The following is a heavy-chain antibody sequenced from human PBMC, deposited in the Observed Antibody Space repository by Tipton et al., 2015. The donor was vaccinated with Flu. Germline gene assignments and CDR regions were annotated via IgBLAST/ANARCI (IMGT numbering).Heavy chain of an antibody. Sequence: TLSLTCTVSGDSISSSNWWTWVRQSPGKGLEWIGETLHSGSTNYKPSLKGRVTISVDKSKNQFSLNLTSVTAADTAVYYCARNVSGAWFDAWGQGSLVIVSS. V-gene: IGHV4-4*02. J-gene: IGHJ5*02. CDR3: ARNVSGAWFDA. CDR1: GDSISSSNW. D-gene: IGHD3-10*01. CDR2: TLHSGST.